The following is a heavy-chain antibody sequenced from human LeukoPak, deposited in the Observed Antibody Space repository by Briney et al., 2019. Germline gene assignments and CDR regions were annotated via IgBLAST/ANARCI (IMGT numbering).Heavy chain of an antibody. Sequence: GGSLRLSCAASGFTFSSYEMNWVRQAPGKGLEWVSYISSSGSTIYYADSVKGRFTISRDNAKNSLYLQMNSLRAEDTAVYYCARDKEDSSGFPLGYWGQGTLVTVSS. CDR2: ISSSGSTI. J-gene: IGHJ4*02. D-gene: IGHD3-22*01. CDR1: GFTFSSYE. CDR3: ARDKEDSSGFPLGY. V-gene: IGHV3-48*03.